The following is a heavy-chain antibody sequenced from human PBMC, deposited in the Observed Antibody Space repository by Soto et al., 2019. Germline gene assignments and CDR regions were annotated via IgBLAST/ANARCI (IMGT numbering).Heavy chain of an antibody. D-gene: IGHD3-9*01. J-gene: IGHJ5*02. V-gene: IGHV1-3*01. CDR2: INAGNGNT. CDR1: GYTFTSYA. CDR3: ARVFDILTDSWLDP. Sequence: ASVKVSCKASGYTFTSYAMHWVRQAPGQRLEWMGWINAGNGNTKYSQKFQGRVTITRDTSASTAYMELSSLRSEDTAVYYCARVFDILTDSWLDPWGQGILVTVSS.